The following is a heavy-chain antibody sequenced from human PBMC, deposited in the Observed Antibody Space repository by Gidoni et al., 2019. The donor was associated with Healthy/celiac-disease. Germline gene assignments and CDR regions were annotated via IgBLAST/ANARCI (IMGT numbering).Heavy chain of an antibody. V-gene: IGHV2-26*01. D-gene: IGHD5-12*01. CDR2: IFSNDEK. CDR3: ARSLRRDGYNLYYFDY. J-gene: IGHJ4*02. CDR1: AFSLSNARMG. Sequence: QVTLKESGPVLVKPTDTLTLTFTVSAFSLSNARMGVSWIRQPPGKALEWLAHIFSNDEKSYSTSLKSRLTISKDTSKSQVVLTMTNMDPVDTATCYCARSLRRDGYNLYYFDYWGQGTLVTVSS.